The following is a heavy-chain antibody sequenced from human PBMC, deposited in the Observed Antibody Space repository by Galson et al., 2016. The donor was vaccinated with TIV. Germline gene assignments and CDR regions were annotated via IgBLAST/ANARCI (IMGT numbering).Heavy chain of an antibody. CDR1: GYTFSGYN. CDR2: IIPYSGGT. Sequence: SVKVSFKASGYTFSGYNLHWVRQAPGQGLEWMGQIIPYSGGTNYAQKFQGRITMTRDTSINTTYMELRRLRSYDTAIYYCAKDLEDWGQGTLVSVSS. J-gene: IGHJ4*02. CDR3: AKDLED. V-gene: IGHV1-2*06.